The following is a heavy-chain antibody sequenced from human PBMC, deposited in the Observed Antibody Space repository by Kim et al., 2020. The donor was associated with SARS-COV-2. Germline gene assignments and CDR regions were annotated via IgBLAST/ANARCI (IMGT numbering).Heavy chain of an antibody. CDR1: GYTFTGYY. CDR3: ARTEYDDSSGYNQYYFDY. CDR2: INPNSGDT. D-gene: IGHD3-22*01. J-gene: IGHJ4*01. Sequence: ASVKVSCKASGYTFTGYYMHWVRQAPGQGLEWMGRINPNSGDTSYAQKFQGRVTMTRDTSISTAYMELSGLRSDDTAVYYRARTEYDDSSGYNQYYFDYW. V-gene: IGHV1-2*06.